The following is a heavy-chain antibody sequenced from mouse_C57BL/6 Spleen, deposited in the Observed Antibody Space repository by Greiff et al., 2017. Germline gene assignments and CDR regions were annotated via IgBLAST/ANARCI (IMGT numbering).Heavy chain of an antibody. D-gene: IGHD1-3*01. J-gene: IGHJ2*01. Sequence: QVQLQQSGAELVKPGASVKLSCTASGFTFTSYCMHWVKQRPGQGLEWIGMIHPNSGSTNYDEKFKGKATLTVDKSSSTAYMQLSSLTSEDSAVYYCARYMSYFGGWGPGTTLSAAS. V-gene: IGHV1-64*01. CDR3: ARYMSYFGG. CDR2: IHPNSGST. CDR1: GFTFTSYC.